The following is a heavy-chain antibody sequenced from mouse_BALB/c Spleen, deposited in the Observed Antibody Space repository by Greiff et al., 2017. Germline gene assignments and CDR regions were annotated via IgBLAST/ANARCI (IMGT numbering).Heavy chain of an antibody. CDR3: TRWVPRPSV. CDR1: GYTFTSYY. J-gene: IGHJ1*01. V-gene: IGHV1S81*02. Sequence: QVQLKESGAELVKPGASVKLSCKASGYTFTSYYMYWVKQRPGQGLEWIGEINPSNGGTNFNEKFKSKATLTVDKSSSTAYMQLSSLTSEDSAVYYCTRWVPRPSVWGAGTTVTVSS. CDR2: INPSNGGT.